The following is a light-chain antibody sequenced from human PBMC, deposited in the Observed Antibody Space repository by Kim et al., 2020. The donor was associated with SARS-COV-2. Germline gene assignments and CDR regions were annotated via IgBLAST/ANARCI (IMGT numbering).Light chain of an antibody. CDR1: QSVNSN. V-gene: IGKV3-15*01. CDR3: QQYNNWPLT. J-gene: IGKJ4*01. Sequence: VSPGERATLSCRASQSVNSNLAWYQQKPGQAPRLLISGAFTRATGVPARFSGSGAGTEFTLTISTLQSEDFAVYYCQQYNNWPLTFGGGTKVDIK. CDR2: GAF.